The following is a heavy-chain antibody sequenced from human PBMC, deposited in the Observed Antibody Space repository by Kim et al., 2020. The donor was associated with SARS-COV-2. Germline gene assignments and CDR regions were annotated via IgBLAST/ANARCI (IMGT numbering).Heavy chain of an antibody. D-gene: IGHD2-15*01. CDR3: IKDSVAGVADS. V-gene: IGHV3-9*01. Sequence: GYADLMKGRVTISRDNAKNLLYLQINSLTLEETAFYYCIKDSVAGVADSWGPGTLVTVSS. J-gene: IGHJ5*01.